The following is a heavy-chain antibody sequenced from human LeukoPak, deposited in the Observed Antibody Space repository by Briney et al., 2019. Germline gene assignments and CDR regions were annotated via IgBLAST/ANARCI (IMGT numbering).Heavy chain of an antibody. CDR3: ARVSRLWWARYI. V-gene: IGHV4-4*02. CDR2: IYNSGST. CDR1: GGSIGSINW. Sequence: PSETLTLTCAVSGGSIGSINWWSWVRPPPGKGLGWTGVIYNSGSTNYNRSLKSRVNISVDTSKNQFSLKLSCVTDADTAVYYWARVSRLWWARYIWGQGTMVTVSS. J-gene: IGHJ3*02. D-gene: IGHD2-21*01.